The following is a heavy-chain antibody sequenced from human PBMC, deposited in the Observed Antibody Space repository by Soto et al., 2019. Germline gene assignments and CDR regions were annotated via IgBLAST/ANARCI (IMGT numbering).Heavy chain of an antibody. Sequence: GASVKVSCKASGGTFSSYDISWVRQAPGQGLEWMGGTIPIFGTANYAQKFQGRVTITADESTSTAYMELSSLRSEDTAVYYCARGGPSDGYNYHYYYGMDVWGQGTTVTVSS. CDR3: ARGGPSDGYNYHYYYGMDV. CDR2: TIPIFGTA. D-gene: IGHD5-12*01. CDR1: GGTFSSYD. J-gene: IGHJ6*02. V-gene: IGHV1-69*13.